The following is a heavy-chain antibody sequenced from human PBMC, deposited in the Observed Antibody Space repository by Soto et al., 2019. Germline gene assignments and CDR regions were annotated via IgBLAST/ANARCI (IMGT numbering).Heavy chain of an antibody. J-gene: IGHJ6*02. V-gene: IGHV4-34*01. D-gene: IGHD3-9*01. Sequence: SDTLCLTCAVYGGSFSGYYWSWIRQPPGKGLEWIGEINRSGSTNYNPSLKSRVTISVDTSKNQFSLKLSSVTAADTAVYYCARVEVDYDILTGYYNAYYGTDVWGQGTTVTVSS. CDR1: GGSFSGYY. CDR2: INRSGST. CDR3: ARVEVDYDILTGYYNAYYGTDV.